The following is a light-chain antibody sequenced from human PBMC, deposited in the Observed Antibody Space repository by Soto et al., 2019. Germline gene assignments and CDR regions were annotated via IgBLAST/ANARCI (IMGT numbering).Light chain of an antibody. CDR1: QTISRW. CDR3: HSRA. Sequence: IQMTQSRSTVSASVGDEVTITCRVSQTISRWLVWYQQKPGRAPKLLIYDASTLESGVPSRFSGSGSETEFTLTISRLQPDDFATYFCHSRAFGQGTRLEI. CDR2: DAS. V-gene: IGKV1-5*01. J-gene: IGKJ5*01.